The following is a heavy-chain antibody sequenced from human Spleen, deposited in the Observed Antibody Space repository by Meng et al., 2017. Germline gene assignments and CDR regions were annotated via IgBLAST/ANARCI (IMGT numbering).Heavy chain of an antibody. J-gene: IGHJ4*02. CDR3: GLRDIALTMIDPPSH. V-gene: IGHV3-30*03. CDR1: GFTVTDHA. D-gene: IGHD3-22*01. Sequence: QVQLVESWGGVVQPGRSLTLSGANSGFTVTDHAMHWVRQAPGKGLEWVAVISYYGGDKYYADSVKGRFTISRDNSTNTLFLEVNSLRAEDTAVYYCGLRDIALTMIDPPSHWGQGTLVTVSS. CDR2: ISYYGGDK.